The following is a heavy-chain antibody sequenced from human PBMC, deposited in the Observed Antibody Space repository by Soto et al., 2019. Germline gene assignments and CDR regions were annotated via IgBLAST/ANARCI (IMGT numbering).Heavy chain of an antibody. J-gene: IGHJ6*02. CDR1: GFTVSSNY. Sequence: GSLRFSCAASGFTVSSNYMSWVRQAPGKGLEWGGRTRNKANSYTTEYAASVKGRFTISRDDSKNSLYLQMNSLKTEDTAVYYCASRCSGYSYGMDVWGQGTTVTVSS. CDR2: TRNKANSYTT. CDR3: ASRCSGYSYGMDV. D-gene: IGHD3-22*01. V-gene: IGHV3-72*01.